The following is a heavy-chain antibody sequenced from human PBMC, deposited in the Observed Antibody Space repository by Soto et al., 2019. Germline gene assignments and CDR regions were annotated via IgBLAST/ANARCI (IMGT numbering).Heavy chain of an antibody. D-gene: IGHD3-3*01. V-gene: IGHV3-48*02. CDR1: GFTFSSYS. CDR2: ISSSSSTI. J-gene: IGHJ3*02. Sequence: EVQLVQSGGGLVQPGGSLRLSCAASGFTFSSYSMNWVRQAPGKGLEWVSYISSSSSTIYYADSVKGRFTISRDNAKNSLYMKMNCLGDEGSAVYNSARAPSSTYYDFWSGRGDAFDIWGQGTMVTVSS. CDR3: ARAPSSTYYDFWSGRGDAFDI.